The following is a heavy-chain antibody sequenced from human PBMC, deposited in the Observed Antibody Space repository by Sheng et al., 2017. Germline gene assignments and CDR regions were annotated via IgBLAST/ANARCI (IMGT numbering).Heavy chain of an antibody. Sequence: EVQLVESGGVVVQPGGSLRLSCAASGFTFDDYTMHWVRQAPGKGLEWVSLISWDGGSTYYADSVKGRFTISRDNSKNSLYLQMNSLRTEDTALYYCAKGSSHPYYYYYYYMDVWGKGTTVTVSS. V-gene: IGHV3-43*01. CDR2: ISWDGGST. J-gene: IGHJ6*03. D-gene: IGHD6-13*01. CDR1: GFTFDDYT. CDR3: AKGSSHPYYYYYYYMDV.